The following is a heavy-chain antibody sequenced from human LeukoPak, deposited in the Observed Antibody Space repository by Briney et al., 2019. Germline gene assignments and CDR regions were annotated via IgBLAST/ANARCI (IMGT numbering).Heavy chain of an antibody. CDR3: ARCLRGIAAAGNPFDP. Sequence: SETLSLTCAVDGGSFSGYYWSWIRQPPGKGLEWIGEINHSGSTNYNPSLKSRVTISVDTSKNQFSLKLSSVTAADTAVYYCARCLRGIAAAGNPFDPWGQGTLVTVSS. CDR2: INHSGST. D-gene: IGHD6-13*01. V-gene: IGHV4-34*01. CDR1: GGSFSGYY. J-gene: IGHJ5*02.